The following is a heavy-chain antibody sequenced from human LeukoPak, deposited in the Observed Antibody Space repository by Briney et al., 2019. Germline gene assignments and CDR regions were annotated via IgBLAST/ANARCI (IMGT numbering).Heavy chain of an antibody. Sequence: GGSLRLSCAASGFTFSNYWMSWVRQAPGKGLEWVANIKQDGSEKYYVDSVKGRFTISRDNAKNSLYLQMNSLGAEDTAVYYCARTREQWQVLDYWGQGTLVTVSS. J-gene: IGHJ4*02. D-gene: IGHD6-19*01. CDR3: ARTREQWQVLDY. V-gene: IGHV3-7*01. CDR2: IKQDGSEK. CDR1: GFTFSNYW.